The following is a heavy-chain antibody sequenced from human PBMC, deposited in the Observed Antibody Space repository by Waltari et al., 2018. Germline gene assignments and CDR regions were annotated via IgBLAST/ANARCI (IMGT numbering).Heavy chain of an antibody. V-gene: IGHV3-30*18. Sequence: QVHLVESGGGVVQPGGSLRPACSASGPPPRNHAMPWVRQAPGKGLEWVAVISHDGSQKYYAHSVEGRFTISRDTSKNTMYLQMDSLRPEDTAVFYCTKEQGGGFDYWGQGTLVTVSS. CDR3: TKEQGGGFDY. CDR2: ISHDGSQK. CDR1: GPPPRNHA. J-gene: IGHJ4*02. D-gene: IGHD3-16*01.